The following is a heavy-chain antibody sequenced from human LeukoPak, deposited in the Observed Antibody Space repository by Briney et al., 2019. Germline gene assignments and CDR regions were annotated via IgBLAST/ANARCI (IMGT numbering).Heavy chain of an antibody. CDR1: GYTFTSYV. J-gene: IGHJ4*02. Sequence: ASVNASCKASGYTFTSYVINWVRHATGQGLEWMGWMNPNSGNTGYAQKFQGRVTMTRNTSISTAYMELSSLRAEDTAVYYRARGYSYGYIDYWGQGTLVTVSS. CDR3: ARGYSYGYIDY. CDR2: MNPNSGNT. V-gene: IGHV1-8*01. D-gene: IGHD5-18*01.